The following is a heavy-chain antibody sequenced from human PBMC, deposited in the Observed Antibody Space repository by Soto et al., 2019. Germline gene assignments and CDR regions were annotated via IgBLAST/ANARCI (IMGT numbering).Heavy chain of an antibody. V-gene: IGHV3-15*01. CDR1: GLSLSDAW. CDR2: IKSKRDGGAT. D-gene: IGHD6-19*01. J-gene: IGHJ3*01. CDR3: TPEMRHTSGWYGAFDV. Sequence: EVLLVESGGGLVEPGGSLRVSCTASGLSLSDAWMSWVHQAPGKGLEWVGRIKSKRDGGATDYAAPVKGRFSISRDDLKNTLYLQVSSLKSEDTAVYYCTPEMRHTSGWYGAFDVWGQGTMVTVSS.